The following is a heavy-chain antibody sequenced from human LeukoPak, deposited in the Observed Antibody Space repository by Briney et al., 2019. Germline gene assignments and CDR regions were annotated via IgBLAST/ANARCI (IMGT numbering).Heavy chain of an antibody. CDR1: GASVRSGTYY. Sequence: PSETLSLTCTVSGASVRSGTYYWGWIRQPPGKGLEFIVSIFYSGSTYYNPSLKSRVTTSIDTSKNQFSLKLSSVTAADTALYFCASSDDILTGFDYWGQGSLVTVSS. V-gene: IGHV4-39*07. J-gene: IGHJ4*02. CDR2: IFYSGST. CDR3: ASSDDILTGFDY. D-gene: IGHD3-9*01.